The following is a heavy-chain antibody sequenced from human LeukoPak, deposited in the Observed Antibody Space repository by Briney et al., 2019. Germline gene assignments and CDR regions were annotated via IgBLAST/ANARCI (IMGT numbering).Heavy chain of an antibody. CDR2: IKWNGDST. D-gene: IGHD3-10*01. V-gene: IGHV3-20*04. CDR3: AREVGHYGSGSYFASDI. J-gene: IGHJ3*02. Sequence: RPGGSLRLSCAASGFTFDHYGMSWVRQAPGKGLEWVSGIKWNGDSTSYADSVKGRFTISRDSAKNSLYPQMDSLRAEDTALYYCAREVGHYGSGSYFASDIWGQGTMVTVSS. CDR1: GFTFDHYG.